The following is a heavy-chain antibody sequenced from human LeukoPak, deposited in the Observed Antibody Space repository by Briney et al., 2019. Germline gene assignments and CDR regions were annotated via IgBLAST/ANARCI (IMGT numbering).Heavy chain of an antibody. CDR2: MNPNSGNT. CDR3: ARGYYDSSGYYTDY. D-gene: IGHD3-22*01. V-gene: IGHV1-8*01. Sequence: ASVKVSCKASGYAFTSYDINWVRQATGQGLEWMGWMNPNSGNTGYAQKFQGRVTMTRNTSISTAYMELSSLRSEDTAVYYCARGYYDSSGYYTDYWGQGTLVTVSS. CDR1: GYAFTSYD. J-gene: IGHJ4*02.